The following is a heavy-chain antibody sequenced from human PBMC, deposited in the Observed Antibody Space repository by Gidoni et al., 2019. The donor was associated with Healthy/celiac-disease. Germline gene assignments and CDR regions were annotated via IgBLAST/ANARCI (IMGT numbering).Heavy chain of an antibody. CDR2: ISYDGSSK. V-gene: IGHV3-30-3*01. J-gene: IGHJ4*02. CDR1: GFTFSSYA. D-gene: IGHD3-3*01. CDR3: ARTAQLRFLEWSFDY. Sequence: QVQLVESGGGVVQPGRSLRLSCADSGFTFSSYAMHWVRQAPGKGLEWVAVISYDGSSKYYADSVKGRFTISRDNSKNTLYLQMNSLRGEDTAVYYCARTAQLRFLEWSFDYWGQGTLVTVS.